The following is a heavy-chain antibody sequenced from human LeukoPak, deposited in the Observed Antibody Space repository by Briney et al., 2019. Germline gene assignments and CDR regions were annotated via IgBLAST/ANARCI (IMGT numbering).Heavy chain of an antibody. CDR1: GFTFSSYA. Sequence: GGSLRLSCAASGFTFSSYAMSWVRQAPGKGLEWVSAISGSGGSTYYADSVKGRFTISRDNSKNTVYLQLNSLRAEDTAIYYCAKSSGSSWNYFDSWGQGTLVTVSS. J-gene: IGHJ4*02. CDR3: AKSSGSSWNYFDS. V-gene: IGHV3-23*01. CDR2: ISGSGGST. D-gene: IGHD6-13*01.